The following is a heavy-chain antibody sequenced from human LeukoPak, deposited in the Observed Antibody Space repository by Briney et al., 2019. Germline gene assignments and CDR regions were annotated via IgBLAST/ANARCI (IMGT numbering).Heavy chain of an antibody. J-gene: IGHJ3*02. CDR2: IKQDGSEK. CDR3: AREFAADAFDI. V-gene: IGHV3-7*01. CDR1: GFTFSSYW. D-gene: IGHD2-15*01. Sequence: GGSLRLSCAASGFTFSSYWMSWVRQAPGKGLEWVANIKQDGSEKYYVDSVKGRLTISRDNAKNSLYLQMNSLRAEDTAVYYCAREFAADAFDIWGQGTMVTVSS.